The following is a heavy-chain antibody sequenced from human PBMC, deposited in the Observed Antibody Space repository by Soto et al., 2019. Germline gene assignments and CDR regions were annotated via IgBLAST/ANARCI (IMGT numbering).Heavy chain of an antibody. D-gene: IGHD3-3*01. CDR2: IIPIFGTA. CDR3: DSSLYDFWSGYLTPNIYYYYGMDV. J-gene: IGHJ6*02. Sequence: SVKVSCKASGGTFSSYAISWVRQAPGRGLEWMGGIIPIFGTANYAHKFQGRVTITADKSTGTAYMELSSLRSEDTAVYYCDSSLYDFWSGYLTPNIYYYYGMDVWGQGTTVTVSS. V-gene: IGHV1-69*06. CDR1: GGTFSSYA.